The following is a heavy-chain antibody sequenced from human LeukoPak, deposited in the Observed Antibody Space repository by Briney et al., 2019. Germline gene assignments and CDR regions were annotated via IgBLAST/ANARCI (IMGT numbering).Heavy chain of an antibody. J-gene: IGHJ4*02. CDR2: IYYSGST. V-gene: IGHV4-59*01. D-gene: IGHD3-10*01. CDR1: GGSISSYY. CDR3: ARAKRDYGSGSPSVPFDY. Sequence: SETLSLTCTVSGGSISSYYWSWIRQPPGKGLEWIGYIYYSGSTNYNPSLKSRVTISVDTSKNQFSLKLSSVTAADTAVYYCARAKRDYGSGSPSVPFDYWGQGTLVTVSS.